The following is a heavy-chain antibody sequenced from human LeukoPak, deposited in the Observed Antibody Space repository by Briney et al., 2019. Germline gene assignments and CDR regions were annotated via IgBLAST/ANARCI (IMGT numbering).Heavy chain of an antibody. J-gene: IGHJ4*02. D-gene: IGHD3-10*01. CDR3: AKDGRVVRVFDY. Sequence: GGSLRLSCAASGFIFTRYAMSWVRQAPGKGLEWVSTITSNGGSTDYADSVKGRFTISRDSSKNTLDLQMNSLRAEDTAVYYCAKDGRVVRVFDYWGQGTLVTVSS. V-gene: IGHV3-23*01. CDR1: GFIFTRYA. CDR2: ITSNGGST.